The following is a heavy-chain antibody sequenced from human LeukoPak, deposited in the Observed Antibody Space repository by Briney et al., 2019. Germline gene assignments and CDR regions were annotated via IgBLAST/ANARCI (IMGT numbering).Heavy chain of an antibody. J-gene: IGHJ5*02. V-gene: IGHV3-23*01. CDR3: ARMHSGNYGLFDP. CDR2: ITGSGGST. CDR1: RFTFSSYA. Sequence: PGGSLRLSCAASRFTFSSYAMSWVRQAPGKGLEWVSTITGSGGSTYYADSVKGRFTISRDNSKNTLYLQMNSLRAEDTAVYYCARMHSGNYGLFDPWGQGTPVTVSS. D-gene: IGHD3-10*01.